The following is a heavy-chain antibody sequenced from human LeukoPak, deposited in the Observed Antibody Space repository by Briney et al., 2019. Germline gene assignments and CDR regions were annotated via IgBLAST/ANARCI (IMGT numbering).Heavy chain of an antibody. CDR1: GYTFTSYA. D-gene: IGHD3-22*01. Sequence: ASVKVSCKASGYTFTSYAMNWVRQAPGQGLEWMGWINTNTGNPTYAQGFTGRFVFSLDTSVSTAYLQISSLKAEDTAVYYCARDSSGYYSSLIYYYYGMDVWGQGTTVTVSS. CDR3: ARDSSGYYSSLIYYYYGMDV. CDR2: INTNTGNP. V-gene: IGHV7-4-1*02. J-gene: IGHJ6*02.